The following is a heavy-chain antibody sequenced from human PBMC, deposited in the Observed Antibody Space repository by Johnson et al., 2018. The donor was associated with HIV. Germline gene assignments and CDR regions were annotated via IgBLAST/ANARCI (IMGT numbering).Heavy chain of an antibody. CDR2: ISFDGSKK. CDR1: GFTFSSYV. D-gene: IGHD2-15*01. J-gene: IGHJ3*02. CDR3: ARPRGYCSGGSCLWGGFDI. Sequence: QVQLLESGGGVVQPGRSLRLSCAASGFTFSSYVMNWVRQAPGTGLAWVAVISFDGSKKDYADSVKGRFTISRDKSKNTLYLQMNSLRAEDTAVYYCARPRGYCSGGSCLWGGFDIWGQGTMVTVSS. V-gene: IGHV3-30-3*01.